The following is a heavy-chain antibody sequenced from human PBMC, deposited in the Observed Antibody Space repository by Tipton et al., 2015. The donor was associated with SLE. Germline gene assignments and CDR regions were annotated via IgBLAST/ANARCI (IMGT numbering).Heavy chain of an antibody. V-gene: IGHV4-59*12. D-gene: IGHD2-15*01. CDR1: GGSISSYY. J-gene: IGHJ4*02. CDR2: IYYSGST. CDR3: ARRGCSGGSCYSPFDY. Sequence: TLSLTCTVSGGSISSYYWSWIRQPPGKGLEWIGYIYYSGSTNYNPSLKSRVTISVDTSKNQFSLKLSSVTAADTAVYYRARRGCSGGSCYSPFDYWGQGALVTVSS.